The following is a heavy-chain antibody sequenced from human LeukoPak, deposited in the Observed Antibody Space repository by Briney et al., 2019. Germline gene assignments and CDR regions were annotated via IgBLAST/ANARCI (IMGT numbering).Heavy chain of an antibody. J-gene: IGHJ5*02. CDR3: ARRAVRGVISGLFDP. Sequence: PSETLSLTCTVSGGSISSYYWSWIRQPPGKGLEWIGYIYYSGSTNYNPSLKSRVTISVDTSKNQFSLKLSSVTAADTAVYCCARRAVRGVISGLFDPWGQGTLVTVSS. CDR2: IYYSGST. D-gene: IGHD3-10*01. V-gene: IGHV4-59*08. CDR1: GGSISSYY.